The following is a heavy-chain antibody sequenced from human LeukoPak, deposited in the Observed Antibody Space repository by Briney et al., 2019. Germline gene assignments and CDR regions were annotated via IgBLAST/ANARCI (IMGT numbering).Heavy chain of an antibody. CDR1: GGSISSSSYY. D-gene: IGHD5-18*01. CDR2: IYSSGSP. CDR3: ARGRRIPFFDY. V-gene: IGHV4-39*07. J-gene: IGHJ4*02. Sequence: SETLSLTCTVSGGSISSSSYYWGWIRQPPGKGLEWIGSIYSSGSPNYNPPLKSRVTISLDTSKNQFSLKLSSVTAADTAVYYCARGRRIPFFDYWGQGTLVTVSS.